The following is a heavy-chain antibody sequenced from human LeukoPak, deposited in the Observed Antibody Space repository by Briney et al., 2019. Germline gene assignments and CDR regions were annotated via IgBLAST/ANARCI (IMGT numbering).Heavy chain of an antibody. CDR1: GFTFSSYA. D-gene: IGHD1-26*01. Sequence: PGGSLRLSCAASGFTFSSYAMHWVRQAPGKGLEYVSAISSNGGSTYYANSVKGRFTISRDNSKNTLYHQMGSLRAEDMAVYYCARRGSYYGDSMDYWGQGTLVTVSS. CDR2: ISSNGGST. J-gene: IGHJ4*02. V-gene: IGHV3-64*01. CDR3: ARRGSYYGDSMDY.